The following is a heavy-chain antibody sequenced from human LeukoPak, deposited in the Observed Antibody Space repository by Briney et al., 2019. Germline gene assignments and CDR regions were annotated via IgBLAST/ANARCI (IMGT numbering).Heavy chain of an antibody. Sequence: GGSLRLSCAASGFTFRNYSMNWVRQAPGKGLEWVSSISSSSSYIYYADSVKGRFTISRDNAKNSLYLQMNSLRAEDTAVYYCARMHCSGGSCYSVWYYFDYWGQGTLVTVSS. J-gene: IGHJ4*02. CDR3: ARMHCSGGSCYSVWYYFDY. D-gene: IGHD2-15*01. V-gene: IGHV3-21*01. CDR2: ISSSSSYI. CDR1: GFTFRNYS.